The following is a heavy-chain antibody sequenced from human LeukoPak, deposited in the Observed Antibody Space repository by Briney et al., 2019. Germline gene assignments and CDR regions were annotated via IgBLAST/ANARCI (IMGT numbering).Heavy chain of an antibody. CDR1: GGSFSGYY. J-gene: IGHJ4*02. Sequence: NTSETLSLTCAVYGGSFSGYYWSWIRQPPGKGLEWIGEINHSGSTYYNPSLKSRVTISVDTSKNQFSLKLSSVTAADTAVYYCARTITIFGVAGKIDYWGQGTLVTVSS. CDR2: INHSGST. CDR3: ARTITIFGVAGKIDY. D-gene: IGHD3-3*01. V-gene: IGHV4-34*01.